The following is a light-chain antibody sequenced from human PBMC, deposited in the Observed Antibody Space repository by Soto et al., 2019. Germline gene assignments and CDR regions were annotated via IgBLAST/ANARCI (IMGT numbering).Light chain of an antibody. CDR1: SNDIGHYNY. CDR2: DVT. J-gene: IGLJ2*01. CDR3: SSYTSIIAVF. Sequence: QSALTQPASVSGSAGQSITISCTGTSNDIGHYNYVSWYQQHPGKAPRLLIYDVTNRPSGVSDRFSGSKSGRTASLTISGLQAEDEADYYCSSYTSIIAVFFGGGTKLTVL. V-gene: IGLV2-14*03.